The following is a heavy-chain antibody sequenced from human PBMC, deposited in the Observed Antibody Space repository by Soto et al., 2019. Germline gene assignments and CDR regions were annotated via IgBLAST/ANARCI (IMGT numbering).Heavy chain of an antibody. CDR1: GFTFSSYG. J-gene: IGHJ6*02. CDR3: AKTHDSTYDSSGYYRDYYGMDV. D-gene: IGHD3-22*01. CDR2: ISYDGSNK. V-gene: IGHV3-30*18. Sequence: QVQLVESGGGVVQPGRSLRLSCAASGFTFSSYGMHWVRQAPGKGLEWVAVISYDGSNKYYADSVKGRFTISRDNSKNTLYLQMNSLRAEDTAVYYCAKTHDSTYDSSGYYRDYYGMDVWGQGTTVTVSS.